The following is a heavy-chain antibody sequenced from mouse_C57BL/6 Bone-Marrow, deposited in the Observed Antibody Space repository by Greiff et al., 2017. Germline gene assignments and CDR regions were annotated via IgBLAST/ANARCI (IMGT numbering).Heavy chain of an antibody. CDR2: IDPENGDT. V-gene: IGHV14-4*01. CDR3: TPYDYEGPWFAY. CDR1: GFNIKDDY. J-gene: IGHJ3*01. Sequence: EVKLQESGAELVRPGASVKLSCTASGFNIKDDYMHWVKQRPEQGLEWIGWIDPENGDTEYASKFQGKATITADTSSNTAYLQRSSLTSEDTAVYYCTPYDYEGPWFAYWGQGTLVTVSA. D-gene: IGHD2-4*01.